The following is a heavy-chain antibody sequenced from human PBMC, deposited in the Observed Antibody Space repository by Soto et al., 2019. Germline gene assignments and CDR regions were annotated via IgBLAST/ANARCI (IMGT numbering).Heavy chain of an antibody. CDR2: IIPIFGTA. J-gene: IGHJ5*02. Sequence: QVQLVQSGAEVKKPGSSVKVSCKASGGTFSSYAISWVRQAPGQGLEWMGGIIPIFGTANYAQKFQGRVTITADESTSTAYMELRSLRSEDTAVYYCAHTHRKASRTSSNWFDPWGQGTLVTVSS. V-gene: IGHV1-69*12. D-gene: IGHD2-2*01. CDR3: AHTHRKASRTSSNWFDP. CDR1: GGTFSSYA.